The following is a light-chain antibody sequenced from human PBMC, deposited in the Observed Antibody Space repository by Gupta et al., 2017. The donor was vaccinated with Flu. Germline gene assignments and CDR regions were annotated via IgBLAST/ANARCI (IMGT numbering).Light chain of an antibody. CDR2: EGS. J-gene: IGLJ2*01. CDR3: CSYAGSSMV. Sequence: QSALTQPASVSGSPGQSITISCTGTSSDVGNYNLVSWYQQHPGKAPKLMIYEGSKRPSGVSNRVSGSKSGNTVSLTISELQAEDESDDYCCSYAGSSMVFGGGTKLTVL. CDR1: SSDVGNYNL. V-gene: IGLV2-23*01.